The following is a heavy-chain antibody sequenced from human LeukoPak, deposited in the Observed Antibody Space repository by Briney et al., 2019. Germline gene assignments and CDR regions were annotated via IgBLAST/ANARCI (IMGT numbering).Heavy chain of an antibody. CDR1: GGSISSGGYY. CDR2: IYYSGST. Sequence: SQTLSLTCTVSGGSISSGGYYWSWIRQHPGKGLEWIGYIYYSGSTYYNPSLKSRVTISVDTSKNQSSLKLSSVTAADTAVYYCARGPDYGGPFDYWGQGTLVTVSS. D-gene: IGHD4-23*01. J-gene: IGHJ4*02. V-gene: IGHV4-31*03. CDR3: ARGPDYGGPFDY.